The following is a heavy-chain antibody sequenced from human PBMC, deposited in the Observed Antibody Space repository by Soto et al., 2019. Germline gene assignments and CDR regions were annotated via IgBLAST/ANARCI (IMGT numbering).Heavy chain of an antibody. CDR2: IYYSGST. V-gene: IGHV4-61*01. J-gene: IGHJ6*02. Sequence: QVQLQESGPGLVKPSETLSLTCTVSGGSVSSGSYYWSWIRQPPGKGLEWIGYIYYSGSTNYNPSLKSRVTISVDTSKNQFSLKLSSVTAADTAVYYCARDGADNRLRGYGMDVWGQGTTVTVSS. D-gene: IGHD5-12*01. CDR3: ARDGADNRLRGYGMDV. CDR1: GGSVSSGSYY.